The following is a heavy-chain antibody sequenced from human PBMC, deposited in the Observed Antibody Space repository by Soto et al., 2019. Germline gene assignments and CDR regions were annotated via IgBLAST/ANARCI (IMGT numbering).Heavy chain of an antibody. D-gene: IGHD3-10*01. CDR1: GGSISSYY. CDR2: IYYSGST. Sequence: SETLSLTCTVSGGSISSYYWSWIRQPPGKGLEWIGYIYYSGSTNYNPSLKSRVTISVDTSKNQFSLKLSSVTAADTAVYYCARHDPSKKYTYYYGSGSYYNRVAYYYYMDVWGKGTTVTVSS. J-gene: IGHJ6*03. V-gene: IGHV4-59*08. CDR3: ARHDPSKKYTYYYGSGSYYNRVAYYYYMDV.